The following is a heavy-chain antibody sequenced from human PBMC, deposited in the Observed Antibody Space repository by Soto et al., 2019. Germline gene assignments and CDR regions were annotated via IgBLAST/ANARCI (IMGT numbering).Heavy chain of an antibody. J-gene: IGHJ6*03. V-gene: IGHV3-23*01. CDR2: ISGSGGST. CDR3: AKKYGWKGPAAMVYYYYYMDV. CDR1: GFTFSSYA. D-gene: IGHD2-2*01. Sequence: GGSLRLSCAASGFTFSSYAMSWVRQAPGKGLEWVSAISGSGGSTYYADSVKGRFTISRDNSKNTLYLQMNSLRAEDTAVYYCAKKYGWKGPAAMVYYYYYMDVWGKGTTVTVSS.